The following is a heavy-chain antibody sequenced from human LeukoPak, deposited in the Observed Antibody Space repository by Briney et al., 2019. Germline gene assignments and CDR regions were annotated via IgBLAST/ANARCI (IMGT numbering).Heavy chain of an antibody. D-gene: IGHD3-22*01. CDR3: AMTGRYYDSSGYYYEKFFQH. CDR1: GGSISSSSNF. CDR2: ISYSGST. Sequence: SETLSLTCTVSGGSISSSSNFWGWIRQPPGKGLEWIGSISYSGSTYYNPSLKSRVTISVDTSKNQFSLKLSSVTAADTAVYYCAMTGRYYDSSGYYYEKFFQHWGQGTLVTVSS. V-gene: IGHV4-39*07. J-gene: IGHJ1*01.